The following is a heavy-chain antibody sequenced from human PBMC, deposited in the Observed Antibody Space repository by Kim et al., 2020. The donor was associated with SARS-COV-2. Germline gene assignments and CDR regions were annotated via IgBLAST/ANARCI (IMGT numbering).Heavy chain of an antibody. CDR1: GGSISSYY. V-gene: IGHV4-59*01. J-gene: IGHJ5*02. CDR2: IYYSGST. D-gene: IGHD3-9*01. CDR3: ARVGGSFDWLSSYSWFDP. Sequence: SETLSLTCTVSGGSISSYYWSWIRQPPGKGLEWIGYIYYSGSTNYNPSLKSRVTISVDTSKNQFSLKLSSVTAADTAVYYCARVGGSFDWLSSYSWFDPWGQGTLVTVSS.